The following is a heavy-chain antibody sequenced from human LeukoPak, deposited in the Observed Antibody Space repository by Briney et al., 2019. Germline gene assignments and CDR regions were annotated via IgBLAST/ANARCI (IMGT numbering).Heavy chain of an antibody. D-gene: IGHD3-22*01. J-gene: IGHJ4*02. CDR1: GFTFSSYW. V-gene: IGHV3-7*01. CDR2: IKQDGSEK. CDR3: ARTRITMIVGLASRFDY. Sequence: GGSLRLSCAASGFTFSSYWMSWVRQAPGKGLEWVANIKQDGSEKYYVDSVKGRFTISRDNAKNSLYLQMNSLRAEDTAVYYCARTRITMIVGLASRFDYWGQGTLVTVSS.